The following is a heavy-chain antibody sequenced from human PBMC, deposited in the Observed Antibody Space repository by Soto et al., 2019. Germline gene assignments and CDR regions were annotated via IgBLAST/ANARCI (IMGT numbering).Heavy chain of an antibody. D-gene: IGHD4-4*01. J-gene: IGHJ6*02. CDR2: IIPFIGTA. Sequence: QVQLVQSGAEVKKPGSSVTVSCKASGGTFSSYAISWVRQAPGQGLEWMGRIIPFIGTANYAQKFQGRVTITADESTSTAYMELTSLRSEDTAVYYCARVVMTTVTASYYYGMDVWGQGTTDTVSS. V-gene: IGHV1-69*18. CDR1: GGTFSSYA. CDR3: ARVVMTTVTASYYYGMDV.